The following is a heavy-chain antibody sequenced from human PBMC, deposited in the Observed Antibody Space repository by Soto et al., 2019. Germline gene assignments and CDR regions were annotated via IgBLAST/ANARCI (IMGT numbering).Heavy chain of an antibody. CDR2: ISGSGGST. J-gene: IGHJ4*02. Sequence: LRLSCAAPGFTFSSYAMSWVRQAPGKGLEWVSAISGSGGSTYYPDSVKDRFTMSRDNSKNTLYLQMNSLKDEDTAVYYCAKDVGHSQLLLNGFDYWGQGTLVTVSS. D-gene: IGHD2-15*01. CDR1: GFTFSSYA. CDR3: AKDVGHSQLLLNGFDY. V-gene: IGHV3-23*01.